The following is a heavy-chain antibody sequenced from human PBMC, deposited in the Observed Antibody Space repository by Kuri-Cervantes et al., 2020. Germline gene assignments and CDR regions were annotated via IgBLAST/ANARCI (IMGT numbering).Heavy chain of an antibody. CDR3: ARRGAAASPFYYYYGMDV. CDR2: IKQDGSEK. V-gene: IGHV3-7*01. J-gene: IGHJ6*02. Sequence: GESLKISCAASGFTFSSYWMSWVRQAPGKGLEWVANIKQDGSEKYFVDSVKGRFTISRDNAKNSLYLQMNSLRAEDTAVYYCARRGAAASPFYYYYGMDVWGQGTTVTVSS. CDR1: GFTFSSYW. D-gene: IGHD2-2*01.